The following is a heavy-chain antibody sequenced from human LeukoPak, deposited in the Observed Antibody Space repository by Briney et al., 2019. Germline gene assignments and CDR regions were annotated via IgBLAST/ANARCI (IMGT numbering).Heavy chain of an antibody. V-gene: IGHV1-2*02. CDR3: ANTWNYIYAFDI. D-gene: IGHD1-1*01. CDR1: GYTFTSYY. J-gene: IGHJ3*02. CDR2: INPKSGGT. Sequence: ASVKVSCKASGYTFTSYYMHWVRQAPGQGLEWMGWINPKSGGTNYAQKFQGRVTMTRDTSISTAYMEVSSLRSDDTAVYYCANTWNYIYAFDIWGQGTMVTVFS.